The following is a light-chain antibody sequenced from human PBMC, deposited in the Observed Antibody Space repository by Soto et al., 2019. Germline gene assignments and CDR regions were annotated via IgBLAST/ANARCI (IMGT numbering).Light chain of an antibody. V-gene: IGLV2-14*01. CDR2: DVS. J-gene: IGLJ1*01. CDR3: SSYTSSSTYV. CDR1: SSDVGGYNY. Sequence: QSVLTQPASVSGSPGQSITISCPGTSSDVGGYNYVSWYQQHPGQAPKLMIYDVSNRPSGVSNRFSGSKSGNTASLTISGLQAEDEADYYCSSYTSSSTYVFGTGTKVTVL.